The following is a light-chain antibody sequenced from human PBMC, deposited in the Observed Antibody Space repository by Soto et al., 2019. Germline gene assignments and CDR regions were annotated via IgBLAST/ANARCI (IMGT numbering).Light chain of an antibody. CDR3: QQYADWPKT. CDR2: AAS. Sequence: EIVMTQSPDTLSVSPGERATLSCRASQSVSDRVVWYQQKSGQAPSLLIYAASTRAAGVPARFSGSGSGTEFTLTISILQSEDFAVYFCQQYADWPKTFGQGAKVHI. CDR1: QSVSDR. V-gene: IGKV3-15*01. J-gene: IGKJ1*01.